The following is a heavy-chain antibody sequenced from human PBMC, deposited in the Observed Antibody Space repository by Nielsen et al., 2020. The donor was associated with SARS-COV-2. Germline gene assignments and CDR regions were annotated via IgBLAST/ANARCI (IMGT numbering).Heavy chain of an antibody. J-gene: IGHJ6*03. CDR3: ARAQGSQVYYYYYMDV. CDR2: ISAYNGNT. CDR1: GYTFTSYG. V-gene: IGHV1-18*01. Sequence: ASVKASCKASGYTFTSYGISWVRQAPGQGLEWMGWISAYNGNTNYAQKLQGRVTMTTDTSTSTAYMELRSLRSDDTAVYYCARAQGSQVYYYYYMDVWGKGTTVTVSS.